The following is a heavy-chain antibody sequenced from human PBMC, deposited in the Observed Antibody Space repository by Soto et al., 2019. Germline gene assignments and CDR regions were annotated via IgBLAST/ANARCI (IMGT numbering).Heavy chain of an antibody. Sequence: QVQLVQSGAEVKKPGSSVKVSCKASGGTFSSYAISWVRQAPGQGLEWMGGIIPIFGTANYAQKFQGRVTITADESTSTAYMELSSLRSEDTAVYYCARGNVLLWFGELSGQGPGWFDPWGQGTLVTVSS. V-gene: IGHV1-69*01. D-gene: IGHD3-10*01. CDR2: IIPIFGTA. J-gene: IGHJ5*02. CDR1: GGTFSSYA. CDR3: ARGNVLLWFGELSGQGPGWFDP.